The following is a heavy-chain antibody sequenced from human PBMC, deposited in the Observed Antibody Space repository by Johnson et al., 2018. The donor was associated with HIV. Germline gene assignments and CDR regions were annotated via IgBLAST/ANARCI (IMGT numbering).Heavy chain of an antibody. CDR1: GFTFSSYG. V-gene: IGHV3-30*05. CDR2: ISYDGSNK. D-gene: IGHD3-22*01. Sequence: QVQLVESGGGVVQPGRSLRLSCAASGFTFSSYGMDWVRQAPGKGLEWVAVISYDGSNKYYADSVKGRFTISRDNSKNTRYLQMNSLRAEDTAVYYCARGQRITMIVVVTLDAFDIWGQGTMVTVSS. CDR3: ARGQRITMIVVVTLDAFDI. J-gene: IGHJ3*02.